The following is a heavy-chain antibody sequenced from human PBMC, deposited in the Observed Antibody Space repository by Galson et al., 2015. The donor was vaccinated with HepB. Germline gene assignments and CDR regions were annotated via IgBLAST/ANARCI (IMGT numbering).Heavy chain of an antibody. J-gene: IGHJ4*02. CDR2: TYYRSKWYS. D-gene: IGHD5-12*01. CDR1: GDSVSTNNAA. Sequence: CAISGDSVSTNNAAWNWIRQSPSRGLEWLGRTYYRSKWYSDYAASVKSRITFHPDTSKNQLSLQLNSVTAADTAVYYCARHLLGSGYDNFDYWGQGTLVTVSS. V-gene: IGHV6-1*01. CDR3: ARHLLGSGYDNFDY.